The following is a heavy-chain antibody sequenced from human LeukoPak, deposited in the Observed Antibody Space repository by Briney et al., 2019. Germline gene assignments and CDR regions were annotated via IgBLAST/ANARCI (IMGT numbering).Heavy chain of an antibody. Sequence: GGSLRLSCAASGFTFSSYWMSWVRQAPGKGLEWVANIKQDGSEKYYVDSVKGRFTISRDNAKNSLYLQMNSLRAEYTAVYYCASFYEREWFDPWGQGTLVTVSS. CDR3: ASFYEREWFDP. V-gene: IGHV3-7*01. CDR1: GFTFSSYW. CDR2: IKQDGSEK. D-gene: IGHD3-3*01. J-gene: IGHJ5*02.